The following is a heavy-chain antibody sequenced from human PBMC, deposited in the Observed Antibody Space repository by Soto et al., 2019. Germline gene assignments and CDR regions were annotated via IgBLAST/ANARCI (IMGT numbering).Heavy chain of an antibody. CDR1: RGTNSSYA. CDR3: ARLWIQLWLRTHDAFDI. CDR2: IIPIFGTA. V-gene: IGHV1-69*13. D-gene: IGHD5-18*01. J-gene: IGHJ3*02. Sequence: PVEVSSKASRGTNSSYARSCLRHATGQVLEWMGGIIPIFGTANYAQKFQGRVTITADESTSTAYMELSSLRSEDTAVYYCARLWIQLWLRTHDAFDIWRQGTMVTVSS.